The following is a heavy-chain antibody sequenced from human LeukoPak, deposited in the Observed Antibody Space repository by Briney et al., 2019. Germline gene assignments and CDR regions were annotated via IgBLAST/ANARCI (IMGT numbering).Heavy chain of an antibody. CDR3: ARGSGYSGANY. CDR2: ISYDGSNK. V-gene: IGHV3-30-3*01. D-gene: IGHD2-15*01. J-gene: IGHJ4*02. CDR1: GFTFSSYA. Sequence: GGSLRLSCAASGFTFSSYAMHWVRQAPGKGLEGVAVISYDGSNKYYADSVKGRFTISRDNSKNTLYLQMNSLRAEDTAVYYCARGSGYSGANYWGQGTLVTVSS.